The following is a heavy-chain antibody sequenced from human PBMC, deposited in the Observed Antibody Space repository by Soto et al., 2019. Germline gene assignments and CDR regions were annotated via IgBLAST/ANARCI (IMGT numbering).Heavy chain of an antibody. Sequence: SETLSLTCTVSGGSIINGDYYWSWIRQPPGKGLEWIGYIYYSGNTYYNPSLKSRVTISVDTSKNQFSLKLSSVTAADTAVYYCARSNQLPTMSWFDPWGQGTLVTVSS. D-gene: IGHD2-2*01. CDR1: GGSIINGDYY. CDR3: ARSNQLPTMSWFDP. J-gene: IGHJ5*02. CDR2: IYYSGNT. V-gene: IGHV4-30-4*01.